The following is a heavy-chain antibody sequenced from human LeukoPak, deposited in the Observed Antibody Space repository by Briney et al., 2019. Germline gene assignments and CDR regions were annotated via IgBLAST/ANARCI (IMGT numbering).Heavy chain of an antibody. V-gene: IGHV4-30-4*08. D-gene: IGHD3-3*01. Sequence: SETLSLTCTVSGGSISSGDYYWSWIRQPPGKGLEWIGYIYYSGSTHYNPSLKSRVTISVDTSKNQFSLKLSSVTAADTAVYYCASTTIFGVVTDDNWFDPWGQGTLVTASS. CDR1: GGSISSGDYY. J-gene: IGHJ5*02. CDR3: ASTTIFGVVTDDNWFDP. CDR2: IYYSGST.